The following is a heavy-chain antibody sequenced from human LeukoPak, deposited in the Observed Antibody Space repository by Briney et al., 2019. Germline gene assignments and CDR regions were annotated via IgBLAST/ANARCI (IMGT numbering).Heavy chain of an antibody. V-gene: IGHV3-7*01. D-gene: IGHD5-12*01. J-gene: IGHJ4*02. CDR2: IKQDGSEK. CDR3: ARAGGYASSWAY. CDR1: GFTFSSYW. Sequence: GGSLSLSCAASGFTFSSYWMSWIRQAPGKGLEWMANIKQDGSEKNYVDSVKGRFTISRDNAKNSLELQMNSLRDEDTAVYYCARAGGYASSWAYWGQGTLVTVSS.